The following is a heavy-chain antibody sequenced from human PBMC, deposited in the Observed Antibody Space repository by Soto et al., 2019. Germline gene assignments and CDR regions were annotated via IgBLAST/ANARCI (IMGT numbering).Heavy chain of an antibody. J-gene: IGHJ5*02. D-gene: IGHD3-22*01. CDR3: ARSLEVLVLIRAFWFDP. CDR2: ISYDGRNK. V-gene: IGHV3-30*04. CDR1: GFTFSSYS. Sequence: PGGSLRLSCAASGFTFSSYSMHWVRQAPGKGLEWVAVISYDGRNKYYVDSVKGRFSISRDNSKNTLYLQMNSLRVEDTAVYYCARSLEVLVLIRAFWFDPWGQGTLVTVSS.